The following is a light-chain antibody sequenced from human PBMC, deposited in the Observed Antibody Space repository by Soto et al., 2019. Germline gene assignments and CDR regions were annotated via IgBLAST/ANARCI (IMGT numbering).Light chain of an antibody. V-gene: IGLV2-14*01. CDR3: SSYTSSITLV. Sequence: QSVLTQPASASGSPGQSITISCTGTSSDVGGYTYVSWYQQHPGKAPKLMIYEVSNRPSGISNRFSGSKSGNTASLTISGLQAEDEAHYYCSSYTSSITLVFGTGTKVTVL. CDR2: EVS. J-gene: IGLJ1*01. CDR1: SSDVGGYTY.